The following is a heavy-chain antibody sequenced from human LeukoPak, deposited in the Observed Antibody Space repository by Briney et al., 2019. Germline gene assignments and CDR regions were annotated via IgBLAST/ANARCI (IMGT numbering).Heavy chain of an antibody. CDR1: GFTFSIYA. D-gene: IGHD6-13*01. J-gene: IGHJ4*02. CDR2: ISGSPDST. Sequence: GGSLRLSCAASGFTFSIYAMSWVRQAPGKGLEWVSSISGSPDSTYYADSVKGRFTISRDNSKNTLYLQMNSLRAEDTAVYYCAKEARAAAGPSPLDYWGQGTLVTVSS. CDR3: AKEARAAAGPSPLDY. V-gene: IGHV3-23*01.